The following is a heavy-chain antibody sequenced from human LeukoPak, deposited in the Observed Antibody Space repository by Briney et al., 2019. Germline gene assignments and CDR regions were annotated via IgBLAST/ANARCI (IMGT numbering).Heavy chain of an antibody. CDR1: GGSISSNSYY. J-gene: IGHJ4*02. CDR3: ARRPTGHESTGYFYFDY. D-gene: IGHD3-22*01. Sequence: SETLSLTCSVSGGSISSNSYYWGWIRQPPGKGLEGFGSIYYSGSTYYNPSLNSRLTISVDTSKNKFALKLSSVTAADTAVYYCARRPTGHESTGYFYFDYWGQGTLVTVSS. V-gene: IGHV4-39*01. CDR2: IYYSGST.